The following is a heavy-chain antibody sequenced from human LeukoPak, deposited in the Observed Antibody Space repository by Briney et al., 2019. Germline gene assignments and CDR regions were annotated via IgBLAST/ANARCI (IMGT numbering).Heavy chain of an antibody. CDR2: IIPIFGTA. CDR3: ARGGDRAPDDY. V-gene: IGHV1-69*13. Sequence: AASVNVSCKASGGTVSSYAISWVRQAPGQGLEWMGGIIPIFGTANYAQKFQGRVTITADESTSTAYMELSSLRSEDTAVYYCARGGDRAPDDYWGQGTLVTVSS. D-gene: IGHD2-21*02. J-gene: IGHJ4*02. CDR1: GGTVSSYA.